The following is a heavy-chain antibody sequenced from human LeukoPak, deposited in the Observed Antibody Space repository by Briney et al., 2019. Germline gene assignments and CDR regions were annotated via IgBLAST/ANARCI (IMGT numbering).Heavy chain of an antibody. CDR1: GGSISSGSYY. Sequence: PSETLSLTCTVSGGSISSGSYYWSWIRQPAGKGLEWIGHIYTSGSTNYNPSLKSRVTISVDTSKNQLSLKMSSVTAADTAVYYCARGEGTDYDILTGKLAFDIWGQGTMVTVSS. CDR2: IYTSGST. CDR3: ARGEGTDYDILTGKLAFDI. J-gene: IGHJ3*02. V-gene: IGHV4-61*09. D-gene: IGHD3-9*01.